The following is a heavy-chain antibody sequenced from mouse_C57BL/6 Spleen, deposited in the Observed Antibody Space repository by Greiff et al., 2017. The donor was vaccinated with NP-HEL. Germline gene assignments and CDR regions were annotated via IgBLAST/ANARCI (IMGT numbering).Heavy chain of an antibody. Sequence: DVHLVESGGDLVKPGGSLKLSCAASGFTFSSYGMSWVRQTPDKRLEWVATISSGGSYTYYPDSVKGRFTISRDNAKNTLYLQMSSLKSEDTAMYYCARHDSSGYFDYWGQGTTLTVSS. CDR3: ARHDSSGYFDY. V-gene: IGHV5-6*01. CDR2: ISSGGSYT. D-gene: IGHD3-2*02. J-gene: IGHJ2*01. CDR1: GFTFSSYG.